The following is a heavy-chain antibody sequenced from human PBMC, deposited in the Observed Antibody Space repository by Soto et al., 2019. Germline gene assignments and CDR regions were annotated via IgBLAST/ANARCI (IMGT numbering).Heavy chain of an antibody. CDR1: GGSISSGGYY. D-gene: IGHD3-3*01. V-gene: IGHV4-61*08. Sequence: PSETLSLTCTVSGGSISSGGYYWSWIRQHPGKGLEWIGYIYYSGSTNYNPSLKSRVTISVDTSKNQFSLKLSSVTAADTAVYYCAREILRGYYYYYMDVWGKGTTVTVSS. J-gene: IGHJ6*03. CDR3: AREILRGYYYYYMDV. CDR2: IYYSGST.